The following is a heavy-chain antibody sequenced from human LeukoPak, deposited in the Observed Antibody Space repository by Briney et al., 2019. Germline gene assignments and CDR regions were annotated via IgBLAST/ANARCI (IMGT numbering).Heavy chain of an antibody. CDR2: ISYDGSNK. J-gene: IGHJ4*02. V-gene: IGHV3-30*15. D-gene: IGHD3-16*01. Sequence: GRSLRLSCAASGFTFTGYAMHWVRQAPGKGLEWVAVISYDGSNKYYADSVKGRFTISRDNPKNTLYLQMSSLRAEDTAVYYCATDYGKDPLYFDYWGQGTLVTVSS. CDR3: ATDYGKDPLYFDY. CDR1: GFTFTGYA.